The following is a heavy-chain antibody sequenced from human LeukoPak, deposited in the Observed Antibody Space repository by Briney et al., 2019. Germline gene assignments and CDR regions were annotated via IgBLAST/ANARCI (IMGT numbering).Heavy chain of an antibody. D-gene: IGHD3-22*01. J-gene: IGHJ3*02. CDR3: ASRYYDSSGYDAFDI. CDR2: IRYDGSNK. Sequence: GGSLRLSCAASGFTFSSYGMHWVRQAPGKGLEWVAFIRYDGSNKCYADSVKGRFTISRDNSKNTLYLQMNSLRAEDTAVYYCASRYYDSSGYDAFDIWGQGTMVTVSS. V-gene: IGHV3-30*02. CDR1: GFTFSSYG.